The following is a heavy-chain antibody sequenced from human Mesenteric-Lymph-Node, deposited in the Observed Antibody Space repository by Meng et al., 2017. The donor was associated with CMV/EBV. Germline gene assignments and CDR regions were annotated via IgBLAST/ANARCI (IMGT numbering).Heavy chain of an antibody. CDR3: ARKHDFWSGYYLYYYGMDV. J-gene: IGHJ6*02. Sequence: GESLKISCAASGFTFSSYSMNWVRQAPGKGLEWVSSISSSSSYIYYADSVKGRFTISRDNAKNSLYLQMNSLRAEDTAVYYCARKHDFWSGYYLYYYGMDVWGQGTTVTVSS. D-gene: IGHD3-3*01. CDR1: GFTFSSYS. V-gene: IGHV3-21*01. CDR2: ISSSSSYI.